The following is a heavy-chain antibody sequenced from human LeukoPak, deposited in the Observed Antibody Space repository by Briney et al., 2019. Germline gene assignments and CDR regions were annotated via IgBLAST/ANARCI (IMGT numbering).Heavy chain of an antibody. CDR2: INWDGDST. V-gene: IGHV3-43*01. CDR3: AKEIWFGPSGLDP. CDR1: GFTFDDYT. Sequence: GGSLRLSCAASGFTFDDYTMHWVRQTPGKGLEWVSRINWDGDSTYYADSVKGRFTISRDNSKNSLYLQMNSLRTEDTALYYCAKEIWFGPSGLDPWGQGTLVTVSS. D-gene: IGHD3-10*01. J-gene: IGHJ5*02.